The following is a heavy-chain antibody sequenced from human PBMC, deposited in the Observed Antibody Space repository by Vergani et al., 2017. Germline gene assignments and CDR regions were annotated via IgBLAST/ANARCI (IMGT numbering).Heavy chain of an antibody. D-gene: IGHD3-9*01. CDR2: VYWNDDE. CDR1: GFSLTTGGGG. CDR3: VHRLGYFDWDGAFDV. Sequence: QITLRESGPTLVKPTQTLTLTCTFSGFSLTTGGGGLGWIGQPQGRALEWLAFVYWNDDERYSPSLKSRVTITKDTSKNEVILTMATMDPVDTATYYCVHRLGYFDWDGAFDVWGPGTMVTVSS. J-gene: IGHJ3*01. V-gene: IGHV2-5*01.